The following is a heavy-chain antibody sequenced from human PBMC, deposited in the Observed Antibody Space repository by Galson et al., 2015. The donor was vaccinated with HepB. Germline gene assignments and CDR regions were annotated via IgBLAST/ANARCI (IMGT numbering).Heavy chain of an antibody. CDR1: GYTFTSYD. Sequence: SVKVSCKASGYTFTSYDINRVRQAPGQGLEWMGWISTYSGNTKYVQKFQGRVTMTTDTSTTTAYMELRSLRSDDTAVYYCARDLYYDSSGYSDQFDYWGQGTLVTVSS. V-gene: IGHV1-18*01. CDR3: ARDLYYDSSGYSDQFDY. CDR2: ISTYSGNT. D-gene: IGHD3-22*01. J-gene: IGHJ4*02.